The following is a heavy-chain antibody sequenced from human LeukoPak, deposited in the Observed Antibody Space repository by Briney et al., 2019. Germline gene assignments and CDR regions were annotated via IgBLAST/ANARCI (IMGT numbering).Heavy chain of an antibody. Sequence: GASVKVSCKASGYTFTSYDINWVRQATGQGLEWMGWMNPNSGNTGYAQKFQGRVTITRNTSISTAYMELSSLRSEGTAVYYCARVSAYYYDSTFDYWGQGTLVTVSS. D-gene: IGHD3-22*01. CDR2: MNPNSGNT. J-gene: IGHJ4*02. V-gene: IGHV1-8*03. CDR1: GYTFTSYD. CDR3: ARVSAYYYDSTFDY.